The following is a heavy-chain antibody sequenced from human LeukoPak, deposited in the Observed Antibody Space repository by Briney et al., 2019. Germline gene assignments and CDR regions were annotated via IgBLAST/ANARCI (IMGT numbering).Heavy chain of an antibody. J-gene: IGHJ3*02. CDR2: ISTYNGNT. Sequence: ASVKVSCKGSGYNFDRYGANWVRQAPGRGLEWVGWISTYNGNTFYAQKFEGRVSMTTDTSTNTVYMDLRSLRSDDTAVYYCARDHPGEPAAIKAFDIWGQGTMVTVSS. CDR3: ARDHPGEPAAIKAFDI. CDR1: GYNFDRYG. V-gene: IGHV1-18*04. D-gene: IGHD2-2*02.